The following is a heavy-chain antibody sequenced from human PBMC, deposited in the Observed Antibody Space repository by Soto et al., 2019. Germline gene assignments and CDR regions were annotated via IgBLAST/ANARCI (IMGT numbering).Heavy chain of an antibody. CDR1: GYTFSNYG. V-gene: IGHV1-18*01. CDR3: ARKKCFGDCYYSDY. J-gene: IGHJ4*02. D-gene: IGHD2-21*02. CDR2: INTNSGNP. Sequence: QVQLVQSGGEVKKPGASVKVSCKASGYTFSNYGINWVRQAPGQGLEWMGWINTNSGNPNYAQKFQDRVTMTTDTSTGTAYMEMRSLTSDDTVVYYCARKKCFGDCYYSDYWGQGTLVTVSS.